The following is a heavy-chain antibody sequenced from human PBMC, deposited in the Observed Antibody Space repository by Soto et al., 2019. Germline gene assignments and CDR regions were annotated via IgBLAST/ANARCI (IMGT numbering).Heavy chain of an antibody. Sequence: ACTVHQDCSDSAYWKYVGRCLGKGLEWIGYINYSAGTKYNPSLRSRVTMSVDTSKNQFSLKLSSVTAADTAVYYCARGYCDSAGCYYGWLDLCGQGTLATVS. V-gene: IGHV4-59*13. CDR3: ARGYCDSAGCYYGWLDL. CDR2: INYSAGT. CDR1: QDCSDSAY. J-gene: IGHJ5*02. D-gene: IGHD2-15*01.